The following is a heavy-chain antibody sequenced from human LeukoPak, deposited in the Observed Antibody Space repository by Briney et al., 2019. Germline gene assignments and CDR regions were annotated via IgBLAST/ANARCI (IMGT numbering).Heavy chain of an antibody. CDR2: INSDGSST. J-gene: IGHJ3*02. CDR3: ARGPGTFDI. Sequence: GGSLRLSCVASGFMFSSYWMNWVRQAPGKGLVWVSRINSDGSSTSYADSVKGRFTISRDNAKNTLFLQMNSLRAEDTAVYYCARGPGTFDIWGQGTMVTVSS. CDR1: GFMFSSYW. D-gene: IGHD2-2*01. V-gene: IGHV3-74*01.